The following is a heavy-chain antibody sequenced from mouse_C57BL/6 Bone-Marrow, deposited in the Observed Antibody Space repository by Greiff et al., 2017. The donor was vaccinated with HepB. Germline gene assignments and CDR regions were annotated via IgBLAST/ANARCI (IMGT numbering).Heavy chain of an antibody. D-gene: IGHD2-4*01. Sequence: VQLQQPGAELVMPGASVKLSCKASGYTFTSYWMHWVQQRPGQGLEWIGEIDPSDSYTNYNQKFKGKSTLAVDKSSSTAYMQLSSLTSEDSAVYYCARSYDYDFDYWGQGTTLTVSS. CDR1: GYTFTSYW. CDR2: IDPSDSYT. CDR3: ARSYDYDFDY. J-gene: IGHJ2*01. V-gene: IGHV1-69*01.